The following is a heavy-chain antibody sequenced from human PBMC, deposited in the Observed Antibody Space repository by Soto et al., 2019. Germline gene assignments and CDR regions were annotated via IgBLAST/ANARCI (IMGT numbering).Heavy chain of an antibody. J-gene: IGHJ4*02. CDR3: ARARVPAAPVDY. D-gene: IGHD2-2*01. Sequence: QVLLVQSGAEVKKRGSSVKVSCKASGGTFSRYTISWVRQAPGQGLEWMGRIMPILGIANYAQKFQGRVTITADKSTSTAYMELSRLISEDTAVYYCARARVPAAPVDYWGQGTLVTVSS. V-gene: IGHV1-69*02. CDR2: IMPILGIA. CDR1: GGTFSRYT.